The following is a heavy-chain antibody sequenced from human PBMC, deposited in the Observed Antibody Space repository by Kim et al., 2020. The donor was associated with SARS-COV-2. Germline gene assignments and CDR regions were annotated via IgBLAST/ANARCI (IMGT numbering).Heavy chain of an antibody. Sequence: GGSLRLSCSASGFTFSSYAMHWVRQAPGKGLECVSAISSNGGSTYYADSVKGRFTISRDNSKNTLYHQMSSLRAEDTAVYYCVKGHINYYDSSGYLHWGQGTLVTVSS. CDR3: VKGHINYYDSSGYLH. CDR2: ISSNGGST. J-gene: IGHJ1*01. CDR1: GFTFSSYA. D-gene: IGHD3-22*01. V-gene: IGHV3-64D*06.